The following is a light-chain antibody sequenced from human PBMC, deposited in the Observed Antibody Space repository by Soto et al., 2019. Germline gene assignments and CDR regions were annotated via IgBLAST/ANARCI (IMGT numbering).Light chain of an antibody. J-gene: IGLJ3*02. CDR2: SNN. CDR1: SSNMGTSY. Sequence: QPVLTQPPSASGTPGQRVTISCSGSSSNMGTSYVYWYQQLPGTAPKLLIYSNNQRPSGVPDRFSGSKSGTSASLAIGGLRSEDEADYYCAAWDDGLSGWVFGGGTKLTVL. V-gene: IGLV1-47*02. CDR3: AAWDDGLSGWV.